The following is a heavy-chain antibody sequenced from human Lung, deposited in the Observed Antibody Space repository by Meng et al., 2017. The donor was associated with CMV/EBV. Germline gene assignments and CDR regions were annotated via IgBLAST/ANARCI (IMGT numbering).Heavy chain of an antibody. Sequence: LTCAASGFTFSSYEMNWVRQAPGKGLEWVLYISSSGSTIYYADSVKGRFTISRDNAKNSLYLQMNSLRAEDTAVYYCARDRSVYYDTWRDDAFDIWGQGXMVTVSS. J-gene: IGHJ3*02. CDR3: ARDRSVYYDTWRDDAFDI. D-gene: IGHD3-22*01. CDR1: GFTFSSYE. V-gene: IGHV3-48*03. CDR2: ISSSGSTI.